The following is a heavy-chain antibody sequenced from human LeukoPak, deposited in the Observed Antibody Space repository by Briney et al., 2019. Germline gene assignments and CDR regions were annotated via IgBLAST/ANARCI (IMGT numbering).Heavy chain of an antibody. Sequence: SETLSLTCTVSGGSISSSSYYWGWIRQPPGKGLEWIGSIYYSGSTYYNPSLKSRVTISVDTSKNQFSLKLSSVTAADTAVYYCARGHYGDYQFDYWGQGTLVTVSS. CDR3: ARGHYGDYQFDY. D-gene: IGHD4-17*01. V-gene: IGHV4-39*07. CDR2: IYYSGST. J-gene: IGHJ4*02. CDR1: GGSISSSSYY.